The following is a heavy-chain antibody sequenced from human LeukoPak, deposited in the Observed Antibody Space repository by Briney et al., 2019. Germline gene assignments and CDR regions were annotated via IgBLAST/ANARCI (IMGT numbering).Heavy chain of an antibody. V-gene: IGHV1-69*04. Sequence: ASVKVSCKASGGTFSSYAISWVRQAPGQGLEWMGRIIPILGIANYAQKFQGRVTITADKSTSTAYMELSSLRSEDTAVYYCARGLDSSGYSPYFFFDYWGQGTLVTVSS. D-gene: IGHD3-22*01. CDR3: ARGLDSSGYSPYFFFDY. CDR1: GGTFSSYA. J-gene: IGHJ4*02. CDR2: IIPILGIA.